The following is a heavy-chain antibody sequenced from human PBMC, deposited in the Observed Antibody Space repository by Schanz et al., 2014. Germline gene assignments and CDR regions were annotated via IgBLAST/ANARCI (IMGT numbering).Heavy chain of an antibody. Sequence: QVQLEESGGGVVQPGGSLRLSCVASGFSFSGFAVHWVRQAPGKGLEWVSIVSHDGFTKHYADSVKGRFTISRDNSKNTLYLQMNSLRVEDTALYYCARDRSNNFDYWGQGTLVTVSS. D-gene: IGHD2-2*01. CDR3: ARDRSNNFDY. CDR1: GFSFSGFA. CDR2: VSHDGFTK. J-gene: IGHJ4*02. V-gene: IGHV3-30*04.